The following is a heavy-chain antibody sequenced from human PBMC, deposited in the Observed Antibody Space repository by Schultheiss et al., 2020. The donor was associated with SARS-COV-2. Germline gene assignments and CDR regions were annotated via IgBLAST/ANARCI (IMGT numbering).Heavy chain of an antibody. CDR2: ISSSSSYI. D-gene: IGHD2-2*01. CDR3: ARLAGYCSSTSCYSWYYYGMDV. V-gene: IGHV3-21*04. CDR1: GFTFSSYS. Sequence: GGSLRLSCAASGFTFSSYSMNWVRQAPGKGLEWVSSISSSSSYIYYADSVKGRFTISRDNAKNSLYLQMNSLRAEDTAVYYCARLAGYCSSTSCYSWYYYGMDVWGQGTTVTVSS. J-gene: IGHJ6*02.